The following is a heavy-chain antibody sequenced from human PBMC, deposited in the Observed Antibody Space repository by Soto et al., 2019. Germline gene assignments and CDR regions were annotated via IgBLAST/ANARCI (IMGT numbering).Heavy chain of an antibody. J-gene: IGHJ4*02. V-gene: IGHV1-58*01. CDR2: IVVGSGNT. Sequence: QMQLVQSGPEVKKPGTSVKVSCKASGFTFTSSAVQWVRQARGQRLEWIGWIVVGSGNTNYAQKFQERVNITRDMSTSTADMELSSLRSEDTAVYYCAADLLLNYDSSGYRTPVDYWGQGTLVTVSS. CDR1: GFTFTSSA. CDR3: AADLLLNYDSSGYRTPVDY. D-gene: IGHD3-22*01.